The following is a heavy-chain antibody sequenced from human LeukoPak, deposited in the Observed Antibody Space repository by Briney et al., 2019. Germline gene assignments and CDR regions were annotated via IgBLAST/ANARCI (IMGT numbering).Heavy chain of an antibody. J-gene: IGHJ1*01. CDR2: ITPNADRT. CDR3: AIMHGYYDGSGYWVQ. D-gene: IGHD3-22*01. V-gene: IGHV3-23*01. CDR1: GFTFGSYG. Sequence: GWSLRLSCAASGFTFGSYGMSWVRQAPGKGLEWVSFITPNADRTSYADSVEGRFTISRDNPRNTLYMQMNSLRDEHTALYYCAIMHGYYDGSGYWVQWGQGTLVTVSS.